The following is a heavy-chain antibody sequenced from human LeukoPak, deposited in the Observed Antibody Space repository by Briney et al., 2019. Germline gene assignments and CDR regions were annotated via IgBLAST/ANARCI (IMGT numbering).Heavy chain of an antibody. Sequence: GGSLRLSCAASGFTFSSYSMNWVRQAPGKGLEWVSSISSSSSYIYYADSVKGRFTISRDNAKNSLYLQMNSLRAEDTAVYYCARGNIPVVPAAILAFDYWGQGTLVTVSS. V-gene: IGHV3-21*01. CDR2: ISSSSSYI. J-gene: IGHJ4*02. CDR3: ARGNIPVVPAAILAFDY. D-gene: IGHD2-2*01. CDR1: GFTFSSYS.